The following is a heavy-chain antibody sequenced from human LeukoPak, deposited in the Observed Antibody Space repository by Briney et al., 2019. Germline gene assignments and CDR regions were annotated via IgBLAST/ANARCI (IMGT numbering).Heavy chain of an antibody. V-gene: IGHV3-53*01. J-gene: IGHJ3*02. CDR2: IYSGGST. CDR1: GFTVSSNY. Sequence: GGSLRLSCAASGFTVSSNYMSWVRQAPGKGLEWFSVIYSGGSTYYADSVKGRFTISRDNSKNTLYLQMNSLRAEDTAVYYCARGLDDHDAFDIWGQGTMVTVSS. CDR3: ARGLDDHDAFDI.